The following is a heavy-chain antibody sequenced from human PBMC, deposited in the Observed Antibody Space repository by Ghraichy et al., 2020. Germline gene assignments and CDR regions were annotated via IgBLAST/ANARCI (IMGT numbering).Heavy chain of an antibody. CDR2: INAGNGNT. J-gene: IGHJ4*02. D-gene: IGHD3-22*01. Sequence: ASVKVSCKASGYTFTSYAMHWVRQAPGQRLEWMGWINAGNGNTKYSQKFQGRVTITRDTSASTAYMELSSLRSEDTAVYYCARGGRGWLLVVAGDDFDYWGQGTLVTVSS. CDR1: GYTFTSYA. CDR3: ARGGRGWLLVVAGDDFDY. V-gene: IGHV1-3*01.